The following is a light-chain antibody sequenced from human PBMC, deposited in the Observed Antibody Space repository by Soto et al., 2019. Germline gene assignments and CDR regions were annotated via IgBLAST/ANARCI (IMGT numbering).Light chain of an antibody. V-gene: IGLV2-14*01. Sequence: ALTQPASVSRSPGQSITISCTGTSSDVGGYNYVSWYQQHPGKAPKLMIYDVSNRPSGVSNRFSGSKSGNTASLTISGLQAEDEADYYCSSHTSSSTSYVFGTGTKVTVL. CDR1: SSDVGGYNY. CDR3: SSHTSSSTSYV. CDR2: DVS. J-gene: IGLJ1*01.